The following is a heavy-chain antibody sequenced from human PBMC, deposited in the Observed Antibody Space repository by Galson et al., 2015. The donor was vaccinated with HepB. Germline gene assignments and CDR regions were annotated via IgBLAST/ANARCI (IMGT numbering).Heavy chain of an antibody. CDR2: ISVYNDNT. CDR1: GYTFSSYG. CDR3: ARDGGSYSFADY. J-gene: IGHJ4*02. D-gene: IGHD1-26*01. V-gene: IGHV1-18*01. Sequence: QSGAEVKKPGESLKNSCKASGYTFSSYGISWVRQAPGQGPEWMGRISVYNDNTDYAQKFQGRVTMTTDISTSTAYMELRSLRSDDTAVYYCARDGGSYSFADYSGQGTLVTVSS.